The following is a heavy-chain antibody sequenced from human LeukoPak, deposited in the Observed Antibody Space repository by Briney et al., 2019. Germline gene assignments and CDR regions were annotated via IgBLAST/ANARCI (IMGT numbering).Heavy chain of an antibody. J-gene: IGHJ1*01. V-gene: IGHV4-59*01. CDR1: GGSISTYY. CDR3: ARGGAARLHFQN. CDR2: IYHSGST. Sequence: SETLSLTCTVSGGSISTYYWNWIRQPPGKGLEWIGYIYHSGSTNYNPSLQSRVTVSVDTSKNQFSLNLNSVTAADTAVYYCARGGAARLHFQNWGQGTLVTVSS. D-gene: IGHD6-6*01.